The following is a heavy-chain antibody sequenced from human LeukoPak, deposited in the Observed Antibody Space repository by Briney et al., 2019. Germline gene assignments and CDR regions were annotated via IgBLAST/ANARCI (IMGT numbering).Heavy chain of an antibody. CDR3: ARALYADSGWYSAL. J-gene: IGHJ2*01. V-gene: IGHV3-23*01. D-gene: IGHD2-8*01. CDR1: GFTFVDYA. Sequence: GGSLRLSCVASGFTFVDYAIAWVRQAPGKGPAWVSGISGSGRAAYYADSVRGRFTISRDNSKNTVYLQMNSLRADDTSVYYCARALYADSGWYSALWGRGTLVTVSS. CDR2: ISGSGRAA.